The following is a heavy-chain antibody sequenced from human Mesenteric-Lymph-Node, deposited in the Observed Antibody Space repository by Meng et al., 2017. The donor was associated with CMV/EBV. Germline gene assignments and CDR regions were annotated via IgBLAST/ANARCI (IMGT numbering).Heavy chain of an antibody. Sequence: GESLKISCAASGFTFSSYAMSWVRQAPGKGLEWVSVISGSGDETYYGNSVKGRFTISRDNSKNTVYLQMNSLRAEDTAVYHCAKDQMGIRGYYYDMDVWGQGTTVTVSS. CDR1: GFTFSSYA. CDR2: ISGSGDET. CDR3: AKDQMGIRGYYYDMDV. D-gene: IGHD7-27*01. V-gene: IGHV3-23*01. J-gene: IGHJ6*02.